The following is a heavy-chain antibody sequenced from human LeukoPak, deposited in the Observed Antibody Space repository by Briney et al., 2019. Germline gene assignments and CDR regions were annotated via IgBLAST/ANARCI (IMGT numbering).Heavy chain of an antibody. D-gene: IGHD3-3*01. CDR1: GFSVTISY. CDR3: ARTYYDYRVGTNSFDY. Sequence: GGSLRLSCAASGFSVTISYMSWVRQAPGKGLEWVSVTYSGGSTSHADSVKGRFTVSRDDSKNMVYLQMNSMRHDDTAVYYCARTYYDYRVGTNSFDYWGQGTLVTVSS. V-gene: IGHV3-66*01. CDR2: TYSGGST. J-gene: IGHJ4*02.